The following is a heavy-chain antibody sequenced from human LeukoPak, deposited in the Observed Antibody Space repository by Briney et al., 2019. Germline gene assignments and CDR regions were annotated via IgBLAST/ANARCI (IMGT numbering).Heavy chain of an antibody. CDR3: ARGDVVATINAFDM. J-gene: IGHJ3*02. V-gene: IGHV4-38-2*02. CDR2: VCHSGSS. D-gene: IGHD5-12*01. CDR1: GYSISSHYC. Sequence: PSETLSLTCSVSGYSISSHYCWGWIRQPPGKGLEWIGSVCHSGSSFYNPSLKSRLAISIDTSKNQFSLRLNSVTPADTAVYYCARGDVVATINAFDMWGQGTMVTVSP.